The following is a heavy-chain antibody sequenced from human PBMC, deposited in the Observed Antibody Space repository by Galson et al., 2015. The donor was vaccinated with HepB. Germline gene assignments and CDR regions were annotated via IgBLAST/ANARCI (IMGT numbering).Heavy chain of an antibody. CDR2: ISGSGGSP. Sequence: SLRLSCAASGFTSGMTLTTYAMTWVRQTPGKGLEWVSAISGSGGSPYYADSVKGRFTISRDNSNDTLYLLMNSLRAEDTAIYYCAKDYFGMVVWGQGTTVTVSS. J-gene: IGHJ6*02. V-gene: IGHV3-23*01. CDR1: GFTSGMTLTTYA. D-gene: IGHD2-21*01. CDR3: AKDYFGMVV.